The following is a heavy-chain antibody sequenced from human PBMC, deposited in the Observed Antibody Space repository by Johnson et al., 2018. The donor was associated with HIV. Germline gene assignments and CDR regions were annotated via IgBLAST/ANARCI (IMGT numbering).Heavy chain of an antibody. V-gene: IGHV3-66*03. D-gene: IGHD3-22*01. CDR2: IYSGGNA. CDR3: ARRSVYFSHDAFDI. J-gene: IGHJ3*02. Sequence: EVQVVESGGGLIQPGGSLRLSCAASGFTVSSNYMSWVRQAPGKGLEWVSVIYSGGNAYYADSVKGRFTISRDNSKNTVYLQMNSLRVEDTSVYYCARRSVYFSHDAFDIWGQGTMVTVSS. CDR1: GFTVSSNY.